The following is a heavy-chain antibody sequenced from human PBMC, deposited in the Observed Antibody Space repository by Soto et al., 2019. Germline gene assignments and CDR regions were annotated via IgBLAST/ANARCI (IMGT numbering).Heavy chain of an antibody. Sequence: GGSLRLSCAASGFTFSSYWMHWVRQAPGKGLVWVSRINSDGSSTSYADSVKGRFTISRDNAKTTLYLQMNSLRAEDTAVYYCARGKVGALDAFDIWGQGTMVTVSS. CDR1: GFTFSSYW. CDR2: INSDGSST. J-gene: IGHJ3*02. CDR3: ARGKVGALDAFDI. V-gene: IGHV3-74*01. D-gene: IGHD1-26*01.